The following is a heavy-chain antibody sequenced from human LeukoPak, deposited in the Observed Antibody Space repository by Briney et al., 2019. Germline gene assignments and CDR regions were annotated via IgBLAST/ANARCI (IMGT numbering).Heavy chain of an antibody. CDR3: ARGSDYTWGG. D-gene: IGHD3-10*01. CDR2: VHHTGRT. J-gene: IGHJ4*01. V-gene: IGHV4-4*02. Sequence: PSETLSLTCVVSGGSISDSFEHYWSWVRQPPGKEFEWILEVHHTGRTIYSPSFARRVAISADTSKNQVSLIVTSVTAADTAVYYCARGSDYTWGGWGQGTLVTVSS. CDR1: GGSISDSFEHY.